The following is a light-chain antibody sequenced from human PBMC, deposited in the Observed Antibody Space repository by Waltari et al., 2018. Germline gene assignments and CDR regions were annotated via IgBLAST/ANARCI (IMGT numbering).Light chain of an antibody. J-gene: IGLJ3*02. CDR1: ISNIGNNG. Sequence: QSVLTQPPSVSEAPRQRGPISCSGSISNIGNNGVNWYQQVPVKAPKLHLYYDDIAPSGVSDRFSGSKAGTSASLAISGLQLEDEAEYCCAAWDDSLNGRVFGGGTKLTGL. V-gene: IGLV1-36*01. CDR2: YDD. CDR3: AAWDDSLNGRV.